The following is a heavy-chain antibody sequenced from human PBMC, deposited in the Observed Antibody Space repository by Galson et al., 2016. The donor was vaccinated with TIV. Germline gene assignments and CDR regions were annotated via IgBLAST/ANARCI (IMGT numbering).Heavy chain of an antibody. V-gene: IGHV4-61*02. CDR1: GDSISSSIYF. D-gene: IGHD6-19*01. Sequence: TLSLTCSVSGDSISSSIYFWSWIRQPAGKGLEWIGRIYSSGTTNYNPSLKSRVAISVATTRNQFSLKLSSVTAADTAVYSCARASSSGWDNGDDAFDKWGQGTMVTVSS. CDR3: ARASSSGWDNGDDAFDK. J-gene: IGHJ3*02. CDR2: IYSSGTT.